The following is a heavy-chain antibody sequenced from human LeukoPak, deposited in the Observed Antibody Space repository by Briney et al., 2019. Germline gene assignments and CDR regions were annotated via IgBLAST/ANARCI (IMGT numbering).Heavy chain of an antibody. V-gene: IGHV3-74*01. CDR2: ISSDGSST. J-gene: IGHJ4*02. CDR3: AIALPPSISTPWK. D-gene: IGHD2-2*01. CDR1: GFTFSSYW. Sequence: GGSLRLSCAASGFTFSSYWIHWVRHAPGKGLVWVSHISSDGSSTSYADSVEGRFTISRDNAKNTLYLQMNSLRAEDTAVYYCAIALPPSISTPWKWGQGTPVTVSS.